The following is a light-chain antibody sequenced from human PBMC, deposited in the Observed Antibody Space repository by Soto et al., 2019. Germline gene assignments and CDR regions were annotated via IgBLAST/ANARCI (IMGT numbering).Light chain of an antibody. CDR2: TNN. J-gene: IGLJ3*02. CDR3: AAWDGSLSGWV. V-gene: IGLV1-44*01. Sequence: QPVLTQPPSASGTPGQRVAISCSGSSSNFASNSVNWYQQLPGTAPKLLIYTNNQRPSGVPDRFSGSKSGTSASLAISGLQSEDEADYYCAAWDGSLSGWVFGGGTKVTVL. CDR1: SSNFASNS.